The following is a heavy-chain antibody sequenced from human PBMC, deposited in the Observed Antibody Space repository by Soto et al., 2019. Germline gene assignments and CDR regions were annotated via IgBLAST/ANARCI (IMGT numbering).Heavy chain of an antibody. D-gene: IGHD6-19*01. V-gene: IGHV1-8*02. CDR1: GYTFTSYG. CDR2: ISANSGNT. Sequence: ASVKVSCKASGYTFTSYGISWVRQAPGQGLEWMGWISANSGNTGYAQKFQGRVTMTRDTSISTAYMELSSLRSEDTAVYYCARGPGYSSGWYYPETYYYYMDVWGKGTTVTVSS. J-gene: IGHJ6*03. CDR3: ARGPGYSSGWYYPETYYYYMDV.